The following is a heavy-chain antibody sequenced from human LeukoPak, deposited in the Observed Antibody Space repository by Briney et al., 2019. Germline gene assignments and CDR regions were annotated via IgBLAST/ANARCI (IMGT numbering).Heavy chain of an antibody. CDR1: GDSFSTYY. Sequence: SETLSLTCAVSGDSFSTYYWTWIRQPAGKGLEWIGRIYTSGSTNYNPSLKSRVTMSIDTSKKQFSLKLTSVTAADTAVYYCARDHGYDSSGYHYWGQGTLVTVSS. D-gene: IGHD3-22*01. CDR2: IYTSGST. V-gene: IGHV4-4*07. J-gene: IGHJ4*02. CDR3: ARDHGYDSSGYHY.